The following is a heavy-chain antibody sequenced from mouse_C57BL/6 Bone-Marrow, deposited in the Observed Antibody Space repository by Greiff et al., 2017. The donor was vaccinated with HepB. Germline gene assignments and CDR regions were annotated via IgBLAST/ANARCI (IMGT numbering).Heavy chain of an antibody. CDR2: ISYDGSN. CDR1: GYSITSGYY. Sequence: EVHLVESGPGLVKPSQSLSLTCSVTGYSITSGYYWNWILQFPGNKLEWMGYISYDGSNNYNPSLKNRISITRDTSKNQFFLKLNSVTTEDTATYYCAREEGLTGTDFDYWGQGTTLTVSS. CDR3: AREEGLTGTDFDY. D-gene: IGHD4-1*01. J-gene: IGHJ2*01. V-gene: IGHV3-6*01.